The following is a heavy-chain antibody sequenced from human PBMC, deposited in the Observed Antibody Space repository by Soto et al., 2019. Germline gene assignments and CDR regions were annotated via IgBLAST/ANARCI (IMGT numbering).Heavy chain of an antibody. D-gene: IGHD2-2*01. J-gene: IGHJ4*02. Sequence: WGSLRLSCAASGFTFSDYWIIWCRHSPCKGPEWVANIKFDGSEKQYVDSVKGRFSISRDNSRNSLFLQMNSLRAGDTAVYYCVKDGGYCSSTTCYSPRNHYFDSWGQGTLVTVSS. CDR1: GFTFSDYW. CDR2: IKFDGSEK. CDR3: VKDGGYCSSTTCYSPRNHYFDS. V-gene: IGHV3-7*03.